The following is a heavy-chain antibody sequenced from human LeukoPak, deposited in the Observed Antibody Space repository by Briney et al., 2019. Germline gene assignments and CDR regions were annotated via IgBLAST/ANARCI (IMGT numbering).Heavy chain of an antibody. CDR1: GGSISSGSCY. CDR2: IYTSGST. J-gene: IGHJ4*02. CDR3: ARSDYVWGSYRYLDY. Sequence: ESSETLSLTCTVSGGSISSGSCYWSWIRQPAGKGLEWIGRIYTSGSTNYNPSLKSRVTISVDTSKNQFSLKLSSVTAADTAVYYCARSDYVWGSYRYLDYWGQGTLVTVSS. V-gene: IGHV4-61*02. D-gene: IGHD3-16*02.